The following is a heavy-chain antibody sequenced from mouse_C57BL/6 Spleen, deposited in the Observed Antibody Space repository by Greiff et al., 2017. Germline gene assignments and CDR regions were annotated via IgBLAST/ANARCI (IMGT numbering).Heavy chain of an antibody. CDR1: GYSFTGYF. CDR3: ARGEDDCGSPYFDY. CDR2: INPDNGDT. J-gene: IGHJ2*01. V-gene: IGHV1-20*01. Sequence: VQLQQSGPELVKPGDSVKLSCKASGYSFTGYFMHWVMQSHGKSLEWIGRINPDNGDTFYNQKFKGKATMTVDKSSNTAHMELRSLTSEDTAVYDCARGEDDCGSPYFDYWGQGTTLTVSA. D-gene: IGHD1-1*01.